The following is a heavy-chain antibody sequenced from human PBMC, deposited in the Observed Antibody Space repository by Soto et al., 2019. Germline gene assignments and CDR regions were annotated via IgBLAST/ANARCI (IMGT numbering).Heavy chain of an antibody. CDR2: IIPIFGTA. CDR3: ARHPEYGSGSKAVTT. D-gene: IGHD3-10*01. CDR1: GGTFSSYA. Sequence: QVQLVQSGAEVKKPGSSVKVSCKASGGTFSSYAISWVRQAPGQGLEWMGGIIPIFGTANYAQKFQGRVTITAAESTSTAYMELSSLRSEDTAVYYCARHPEYGSGSKAVTTWGQGTLVTVSS. V-gene: IGHV1-69*12. J-gene: IGHJ4*02.